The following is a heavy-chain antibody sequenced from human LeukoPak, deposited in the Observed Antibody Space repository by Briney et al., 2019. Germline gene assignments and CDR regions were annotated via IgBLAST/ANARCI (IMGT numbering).Heavy chain of an antibody. CDR2: INPNSGGT. CDR3: ARVFTMIVVVISYYYYYYMDV. J-gene: IGHJ6*03. CDR1: GYTFTGYY. V-gene: IGHV1-2*06. D-gene: IGHD3-22*01. Sequence: ASVKVSCKASGYTFTGYYMHWVRQAPGQGLEWMGRINPNSGGTSYAQKFQGRVTMTRDTSISTAYMELSRLRSDDTAVYYCARVFTMIVVVISYYYYYYMDVWGKGTTVTVSS.